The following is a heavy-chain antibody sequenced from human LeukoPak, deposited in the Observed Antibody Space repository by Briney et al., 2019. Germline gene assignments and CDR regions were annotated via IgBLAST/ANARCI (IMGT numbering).Heavy chain of an antibody. Sequence: GESLRLSCAASGFTFSSYAMSWVRQAPGKGLEWVSGISTSGGSSSYADSVKGRFTISRDNAKNSLYLQMNSLRAEDTALYYCAKDASPTAYYFDYWGQGTLVTVSS. CDR2: ISTSGGSS. CDR1: GFTFSSYA. J-gene: IGHJ4*02. D-gene: IGHD5-18*01. CDR3: AKDASPTAYYFDY. V-gene: IGHV3-23*01.